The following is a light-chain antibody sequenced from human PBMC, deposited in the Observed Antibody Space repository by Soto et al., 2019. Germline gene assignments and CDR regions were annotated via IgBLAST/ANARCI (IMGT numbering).Light chain of an antibody. Sequence: QSALSQPASVSGSPGQSITISCTGTSSDVGSNNLVSWYQQHPGKAPKLMIYEVSKRPSGISNRFSGSKSGNTASLTISGLQPEDEADYYCCSYAGRSAANVFGAGTKLTVL. V-gene: IGLV2-23*02. CDR1: SSDVGSNNL. CDR3: CSYAGRSAANV. CDR2: EVS. J-gene: IGLJ1*01.